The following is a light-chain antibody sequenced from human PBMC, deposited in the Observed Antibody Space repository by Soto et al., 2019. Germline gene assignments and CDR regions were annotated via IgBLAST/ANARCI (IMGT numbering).Light chain of an antibody. V-gene: IGLV2-14*01. CDR2: EVI. CDR3: AAWDDSLNGRV. Sequence: QSVLTQPASVSGSPGQSITISCTGTSSDVGGYNYVSWYQQHPGKAPKPMIYEVINRPSGVSNRFSGSKSDTSASLAISGLQSEDEADYYCAAWDDSLNGRVFGGGTKLTVL. CDR1: SSDVGGYNY. J-gene: IGLJ3*02.